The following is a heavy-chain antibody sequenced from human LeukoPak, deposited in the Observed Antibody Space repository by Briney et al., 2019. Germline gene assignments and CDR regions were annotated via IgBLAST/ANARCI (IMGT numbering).Heavy chain of an antibody. D-gene: IGHD6-19*01. J-gene: IGHJ4*02. CDR3: ARYISSGWFFEY. V-gene: IGHV5-51*01. Sequence: GESLKISCKGSGYTFTSYYIAWVRQMPGKGLEWMGIIYPGDSETRYRPSFQGQVTISADKSINTANLQWSSLKASDTAMYYCARYISSGWFFEYWGQGTLVTVSS. CDR1: GYTFTSYY. CDR2: IYPGDSET.